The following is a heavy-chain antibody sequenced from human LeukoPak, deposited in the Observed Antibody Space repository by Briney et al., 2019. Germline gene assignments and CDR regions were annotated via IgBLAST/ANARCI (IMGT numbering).Heavy chain of an antibody. V-gene: IGHV3-30*02. J-gene: IGHJ5*02. D-gene: IGHD6-13*01. CDR2: IRHDGSYR. Sequence: GGSLRLSCAASGFTFSSYSMNWVRQAPGKGLEWVAFIRHDGSYRYYADPVKGRFTISRDNSKNTMYLQMNSLRAEDTAVYYCARGITAVVDNWSDPWGQGTLVTVSS. CDR3: ARGITAVVDNWSDP. CDR1: GFTFSSYS.